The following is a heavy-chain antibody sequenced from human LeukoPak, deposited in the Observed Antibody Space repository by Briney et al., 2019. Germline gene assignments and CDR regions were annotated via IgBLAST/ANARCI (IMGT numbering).Heavy chain of an antibody. V-gene: IGHV3-23*01. CDR3: AKDSVAYNQVFDAFDI. J-gene: IGHJ3*02. Sequence: XXXRXXPXXXLEWVSXVGGNGADTYYADSVKGRFTVSRDNSKNSLYLQMTSLRAEDTAVYYCAKDSVAYNQVFDAFDIWGQGTKVTVSS. D-gene: IGHD1-1*01. CDR2: VGGNGADT.